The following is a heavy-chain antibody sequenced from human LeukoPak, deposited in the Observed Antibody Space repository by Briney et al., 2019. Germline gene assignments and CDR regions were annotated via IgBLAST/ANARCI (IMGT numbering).Heavy chain of an antibody. J-gene: IGHJ6*03. CDR2: INHSGST. CDR1: GGSFSGYY. CDR3: ARSKRITMVRGVHYYMDV. V-gene: IGHV4-34*01. Sequence: SETLSLTCAVYGGSFSGYYWSWIRQPPGKGLEWIGEINHSGSTNYNPSLKSRVTISVDTSKNQFSLKLSSVTAADTAVYYCARSKRITMVRGVHYYMDVWGKGTTVTISS. D-gene: IGHD3-10*01.